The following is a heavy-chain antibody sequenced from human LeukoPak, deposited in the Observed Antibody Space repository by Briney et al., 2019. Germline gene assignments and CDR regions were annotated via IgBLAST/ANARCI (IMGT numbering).Heavy chain of an antibody. CDR2: ISSSSTTI. CDR3: ARNSRLDV. V-gene: IGHV3-48*02. J-gene: IGHJ6*02. Sequence: GGSLILSCTASGFTFSSFSMNWVRQAPGKGLEWISYISSSSTTIYYADSVKGRFTISRDNAKNSLYLQMNSLRDEDTAVYYCARNSRLDVWGQGTTVTVSS. D-gene: IGHD5-12*01. CDR1: GFTFSSFS.